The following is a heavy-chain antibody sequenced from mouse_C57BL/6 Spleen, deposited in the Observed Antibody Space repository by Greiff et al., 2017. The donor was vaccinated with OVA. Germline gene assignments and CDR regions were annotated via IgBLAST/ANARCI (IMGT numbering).Heavy chain of an antibody. J-gene: IGHJ4*01. CDR3: VRQDSNYGYYAMDY. CDR1: GFSFNTYA. CDR2: IRSKSNNYAT. V-gene: IGHV10-1*01. D-gene: IGHD2-5*01. Sequence: EVHLVESGGGLVQPKGSLKLSCAASGFSFNTYAMNWVRQAPGKGLEWVARIRSKSNNYATYYADSVKDRFTISRDDSESMLYLQMNNLKTEDTAMYYCVRQDSNYGYYAMDYWGQGTSVTVSS.